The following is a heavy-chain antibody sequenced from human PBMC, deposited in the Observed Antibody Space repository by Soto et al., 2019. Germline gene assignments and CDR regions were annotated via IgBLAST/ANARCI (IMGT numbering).Heavy chain of an antibody. D-gene: IGHD3-3*01. Sequence: GASVKVSCKASGYTFTDHYIHWLRQAPGQSLEWMGWINPYSGGTHFARKFQDRVTMARDTSVSTAYMELSSLKSDDTAVYYCATRITVFGLLIPPFDPWGQGTQVTVSS. CDR2: INPYSGGT. CDR1: GYTFTDHY. J-gene: IGHJ5*02. V-gene: IGHV1-2*02. CDR3: ATRITVFGLLIPPFDP.